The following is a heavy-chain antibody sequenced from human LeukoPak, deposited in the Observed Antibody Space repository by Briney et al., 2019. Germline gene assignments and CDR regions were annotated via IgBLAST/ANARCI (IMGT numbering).Heavy chain of an antibody. CDR2: SYYSGST. V-gene: IGHV4-59*01. J-gene: IGHJ4*02. CDR1: GGSISSYY. CDR3: ARGNPSIAARQPRFDY. D-gene: IGHD6-6*01. Sequence: PSETLSLTCTVSGGSISSYYWSWIRQPPGKGLEWIGYSYYSGSTNYNPSLKSRVTISVDTSKNQFSLKLSSVTAADTAVYYCARGNPSIAARQPRFDYWGQGTLVTVSS.